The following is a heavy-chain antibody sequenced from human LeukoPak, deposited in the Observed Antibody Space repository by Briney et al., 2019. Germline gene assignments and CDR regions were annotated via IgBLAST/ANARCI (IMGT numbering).Heavy chain of an antibody. CDR1: GFSLGDDA. D-gene: IGHD4-17*01. CDR3: SRGLHDYGDSNYYFDQ. CDR2: NRKKGYGETT. V-gene: IGHV3-49*03. J-gene: IGHJ4*02. Sequence: GSLRLSCTTSGFSLGDDAWSWFCQASGGGPEFVSFNRKKGYGETTDYAASVRGRFTISRDDAKSTAYLQMNSLEIEDTALYYCSRGLHDYGDSNYYFDQWGRGTQVTVSS.